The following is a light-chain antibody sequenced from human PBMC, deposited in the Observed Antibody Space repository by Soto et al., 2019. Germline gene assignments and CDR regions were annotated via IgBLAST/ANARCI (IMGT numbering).Light chain of an antibody. J-gene: IGKJ5*01. CDR2: DAS. V-gene: IGKV3-11*01. CDR1: QSVSSY. CDR3: QQRSNWPPRIT. Sequence: EIVLTQYPATLSLSPGERSTLSCMASQSVSSYLAWYQQKPGQAPRLLIYDASNRATGIPARFSGSGSGTDFTLTISSLEPEDFAVYYCQQRSNWPPRITFGQGTRLEIK.